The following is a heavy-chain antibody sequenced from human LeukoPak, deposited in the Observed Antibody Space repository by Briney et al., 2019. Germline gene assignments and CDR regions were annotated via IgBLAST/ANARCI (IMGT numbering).Heavy chain of an antibody. CDR3: ARGVSRSGPGY. Sequence: ASVKVSCKASGYTFTSYETNLVRQATGQGLEWMGWMNPNSGNTGYAQKFQGRVTMTRNTSISTAYMELSSLRSEDTAVYYCARGVSRSGPGYWGQGTLVTVSS. CDR2: MNPNSGNT. J-gene: IGHJ4*02. V-gene: IGHV1-8*01. CDR1: GYTFTSYE.